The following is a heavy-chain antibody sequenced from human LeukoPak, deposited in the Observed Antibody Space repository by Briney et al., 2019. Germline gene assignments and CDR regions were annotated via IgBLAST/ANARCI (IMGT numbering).Heavy chain of an antibody. J-gene: IGHJ6*03. V-gene: IGHV4-38-2*01. CDR3: ARRLGGGYYYYVDV. CDR1: GYSISSGYY. CDR2: IYHSGST. Sequence: PSETLSLTCAVSGYSISSGYYWGWIRQPPGKGLEWIGSIYHSGSTYYNPSLKSRVTISVDTSKNQFSLKLSSVTAADTAVYYCARRLGGGYYYYVDVWGKGTTVTVSS. D-gene: IGHD3-16*01.